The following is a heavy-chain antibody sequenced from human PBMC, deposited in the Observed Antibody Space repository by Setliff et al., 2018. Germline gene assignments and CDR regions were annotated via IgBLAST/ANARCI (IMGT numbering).Heavy chain of an antibody. D-gene: IGHD3-10*01. CDR2: ISGSSHII. V-gene: IGHV3-48*04. Sequence: PGGSLRLSCAASGFTFSSDPMNWVRQAPGTGLEWVSYISGSSHIISYADSVKGRFTISRDNSKNSLYLQMNSLRAEDTALYYCAKGLLPMVRGVPMDVWGQGTTVTVSS. CDR1: GFTFSSDP. J-gene: IGHJ6*02. CDR3: AKGLLPMVRGVPMDV.